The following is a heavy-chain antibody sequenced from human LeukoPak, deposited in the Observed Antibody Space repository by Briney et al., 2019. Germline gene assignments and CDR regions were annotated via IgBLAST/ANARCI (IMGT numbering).Heavy chain of an antibody. D-gene: IGHD5-12*01. J-gene: IGHJ4*02. Sequence: GGSLRLSCVASGFSFSDYAMHWVRQAPGKGLEWVAVISYDGRNEHSADSVKGRFTISRDNSKKTLYLQMNSLRGEDTAVYYCASGMVAKILGYFDYWGQGTLVTVSS. CDR1: GFSFSDYA. V-gene: IGHV3-30*04. CDR2: ISYDGRNE. CDR3: ASGMVAKILGYFDY.